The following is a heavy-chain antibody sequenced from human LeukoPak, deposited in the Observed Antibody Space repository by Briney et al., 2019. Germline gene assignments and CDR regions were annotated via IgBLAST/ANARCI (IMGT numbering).Heavy chain of an antibody. Sequence: SETLSLTCTVSGGSISGYFWSWIRQPPGKGLEWIGYIFHTGTTNYNPSLKSRVTISVDTSKNQFSLKLSSVTAADTAVYYCARGYSSPSFHFDYWGQGTLVTVSS. D-gene: IGHD6-6*01. CDR2: IFHTGTT. CDR3: ARGYSSPSFHFDY. CDR1: GGSISGYF. J-gene: IGHJ4*02. V-gene: IGHV4-59*01.